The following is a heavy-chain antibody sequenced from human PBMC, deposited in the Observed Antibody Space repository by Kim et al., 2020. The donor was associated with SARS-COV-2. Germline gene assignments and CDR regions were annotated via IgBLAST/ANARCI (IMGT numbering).Heavy chain of an antibody. CDR2: IKQDGSEK. D-gene: IGHD1-26*01. Sequence: GGSLRLSCAASGFTFNNYWMSRVRQAPGKGLEWVANIKQDGSEKYFVDSVKGRFTISRDNAKNSLYLQMNSLRAEDTAVYYCAEGGSYSNYWGQGTLVTVSS. CDR3: AEGGSYSNY. CDR1: GFTFNNYW. J-gene: IGHJ4*02. V-gene: IGHV3-7*03.